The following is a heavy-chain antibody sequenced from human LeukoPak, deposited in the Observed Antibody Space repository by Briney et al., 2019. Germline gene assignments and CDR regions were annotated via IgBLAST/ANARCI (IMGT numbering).Heavy chain of an antibody. V-gene: IGHV4-39*01. CDR1: GGSISSSSYY. Sequence: KSSETLSLTCTVSGGSISSSSYYWGWIRQPPGKGLEWIGSIYYSGSTYYNPSLKSRVTISVDTSKNQFSLKLSSVTAADTAVYYCARGPMITFGGVLKYGMDVWGQGTTVTVSS. J-gene: IGHJ6*02. D-gene: IGHD3-16*01. CDR2: IYYSGST. CDR3: ARGPMITFGGVLKYGMDV.